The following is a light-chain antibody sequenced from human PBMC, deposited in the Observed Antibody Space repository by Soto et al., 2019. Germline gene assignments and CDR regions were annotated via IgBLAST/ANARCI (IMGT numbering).Light chain of an antibody. Sequence: DIQMTQSPSSLSASVGDRVTITCRASQNIDSYLNWYQQRPGKAPKPLIHDASSLQSGVPSRFSGSGSGTDFTLTISSLQPEDFATYYCQQANSFPLTFGGGTKVDIK. J-gene: IGKJ4*01. CDR2: DAS. V-gene: IGKV1-12*01. CDR3: QQANSFPLT. CDR1: QNIDSY.